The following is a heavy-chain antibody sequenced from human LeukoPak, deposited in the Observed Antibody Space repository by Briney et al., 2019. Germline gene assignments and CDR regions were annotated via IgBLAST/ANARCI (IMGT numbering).Heavy chain of an antibody. V-gene: IGHV5-51*01. J-gene: IGHJ5*02. CDR1: GYSFTSYW. CDR3: ARHLGTRPGARWFDP. Sequence: GGSLKISCKGSGYSFTSYWIGWVRQIPGKGLEWMGIIYPGDSDTRYSPSFQGQVTISADKSISTAYLQWSSLKASVTAMYYCARHLGTRPGARWFDPWGQGTLVTVSS. D-gene: IGHD1-1*01. CDR2: IYPGDSDT.